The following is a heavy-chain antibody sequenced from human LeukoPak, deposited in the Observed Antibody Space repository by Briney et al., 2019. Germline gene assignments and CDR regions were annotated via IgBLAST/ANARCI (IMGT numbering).Heavy chain of an antibody. J-gene: IGHJ4*02. CDR1: GGSISSSSYY. V-gene: IGHV4-39*01. CDR3: AGRFHYSSGWYSDY. Sequence: SETLSLTCTVSGGSISSSSYYWGWIRQPPGKGLEWIANIYYSGSTNYNPSLKSRVTISVDTSKNQVSLKLSSVTAADTAVCYCAGRFHYSSGWYSDYWGQGTLVTVSS. CDR2: IYYSGST. D-gene: IGHD6-19*01.